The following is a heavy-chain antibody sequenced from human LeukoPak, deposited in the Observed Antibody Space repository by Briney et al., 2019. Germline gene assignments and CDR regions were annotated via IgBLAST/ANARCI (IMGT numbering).Heavy chain of an antibody. CDR3: ARSYFWSGYQYYFDY. CDR1: GGTFSSYS. V-gene: IGHV1-69*05. Sequence: SVKVSCKASGGTFSSYSISWVRQAPGQGLEWMGRIIPIFGTPNYAQKFQGRVTITTDESTSTAYMELSSLRSDDTAVYYCARSYFWSGYQYYFDYWGQGTLVTVSS. J-gene: IGHJ4*02. D-gene: IGHD3-3*01. CDR2: IIPIFGTP.